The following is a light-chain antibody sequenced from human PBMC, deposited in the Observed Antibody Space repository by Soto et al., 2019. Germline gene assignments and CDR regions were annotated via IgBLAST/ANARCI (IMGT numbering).Light chain of an antibody. V-gene: IGKV3-20*01. J-gene: IGKJ1*01. CDR1: QSVSSNY. Sequence: EIVLTQSPGTLSLSPGERATLSCRASQSVSSNYLAWYQQKPGQAPGLLIYGASSRATGIPDRFSGSGSGTDFTLTISRLEPEDFAVYYCQQYQTFGQGTKVEIK. CDR3: QQYQT. CDR2: GAS.